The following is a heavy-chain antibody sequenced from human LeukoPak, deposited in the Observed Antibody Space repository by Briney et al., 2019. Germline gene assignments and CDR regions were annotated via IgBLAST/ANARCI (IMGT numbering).Heavy chain of an antibody. V-gene: IGHV3-30*18. Sequence: GGSLRLSCAASGFTFSSYGMHWVRQAPGKGLEWVAVISYDGSDKYYADSVKGRFTISRDNSKNTLYLQMNSLRAEDTAVYYCAKDDRQWLSWGMGGPFYIWGQGTMVTVSS. CDR3: AKDDRQWLSWGMGGPFYI. D-gene: IGHD6-19*01. CDR2: ISYDGSDK. CDR1: GFTFSSYG. J-gene: IGHJ3*02.